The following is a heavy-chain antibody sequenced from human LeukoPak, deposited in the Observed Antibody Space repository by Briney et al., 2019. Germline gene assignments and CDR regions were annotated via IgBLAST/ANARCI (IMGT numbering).Heavy chain of an antibody. Sequence: SGGSLRLSCAASGFTFSYYSMNWVRQAPGKGLEWVSSISSSSSYIYYADSVKGRFTISRDNAKNSLYLQMNSLRAEDTAVYYCARDPGYSSGWYDDNGMDVWGQGTTVTVSS. V-gene: IGHV3-21*01. CDR1: GFTFSYYS. D-gene: IGHD6-19*01. CDR3: ARDPGYSSGWYDDNGMDV. CDR2: ISSSSSYI. J-gene: IGHJ6*02.